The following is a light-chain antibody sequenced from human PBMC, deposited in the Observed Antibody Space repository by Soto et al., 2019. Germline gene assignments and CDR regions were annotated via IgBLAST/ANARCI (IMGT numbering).Light chain of an antibody. V-gene: IGKV1-5*03. J-gene: IGKJ1*01. CDR3: QQYAGSSWT. Sequence: DIQMTQSPSTLSASVGDRVTITCRGSQAVSTWLAWFQQKPGKAPNLLIYGVSSVESGVPSRFSGSGSGTEFTLTINNLQPDDFATYYCQQYAGSSWTFGQGTKVE. CDR2: GVS. CDR1: QAVSTW.